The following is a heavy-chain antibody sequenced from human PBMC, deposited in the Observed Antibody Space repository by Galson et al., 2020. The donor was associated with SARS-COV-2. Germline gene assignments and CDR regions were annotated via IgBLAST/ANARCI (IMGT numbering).Heavy chain of an antibody. Sequence: ASVKVSCKASGYTFTGYYIHWIRQAPGQGLEWMGWINPDTGDTNYAQKFQGRVTMTRDTSISTAYMEVTSLKSDDTAVYYCAKDSLKYYDFWSGYSDWGQGTLVTVSS. CDR1: GYTFTGYY. J-gene: IGHJ4*02. CDR2: INPDTGDT. V-gene: IGHV1-2*02. D-gene: IGHD3-3*01. CDR3: AKDSLKYYDFWSGYSD.